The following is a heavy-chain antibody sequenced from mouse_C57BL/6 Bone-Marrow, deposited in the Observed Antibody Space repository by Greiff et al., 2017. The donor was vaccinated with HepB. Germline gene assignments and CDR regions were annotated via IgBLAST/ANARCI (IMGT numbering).Heavy chain of an antibody. D-gene: IGHD2-10*02. CDR2: ISSGSSTI. J-gene: IGHJ1*03. Sequence: DVMLVESGGGLVKPGGSLKLSCAASGFTFSDYGMHWVRQAPEKGLEWVAYISSGSSTIYYADTVKGRFTIARDNAKNTLFLQMTSLVSEDTAVSYCAGLYDLYWYFDVWGTGTTVTVSS. V-gene: IGHV5-17*01. CDR1: GFTFSDYG. CDR3: AGLYDLYWYFDV.